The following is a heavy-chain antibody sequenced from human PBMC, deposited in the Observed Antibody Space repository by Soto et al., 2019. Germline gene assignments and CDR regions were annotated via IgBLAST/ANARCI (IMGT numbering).Heavy chain of an antibody. CDR2: INHSGST. CDR3: ARGETGRITIFGVVRNHYYYYMDV. D-gene: IGHD3-3*01. CDR1: GGSFSGYY. J-gene: IGHJ6*03. V-gene: IGHV4-34*01. Sequence: PSETLSLTCAVYGGSFSGYYWSWIRQPPGKGLEWIGEINHSGSTNYNPSLKSRVTISVDTSKNQFSLKLSSVTAADTAVYYCARGETGRITIFGVVRNHYYYYMDVWGKGTTVTVSS.